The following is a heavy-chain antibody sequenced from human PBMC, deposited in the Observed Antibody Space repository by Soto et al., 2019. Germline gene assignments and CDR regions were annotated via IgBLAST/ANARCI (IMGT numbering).Heavy chain of an antibody. CDR3: ASLPGYSSSWYGRNWFDP. V-gene: IGHV3-21*01. Sequence: GSLRLSCAASGFTFSSYSMNWVRQAPGKGLEWVSSISSSSSYIYYADSVKGRFTISRDNAKNSLYLQMNSLRAEDTAVYYCASLPGYSSSWYGRNWFDPWGQGTLVTVSS. CDR1: GFTFSSYS. CDR2: ISSSSSYI. J-gene: IGHJ5*02. D-gene: IGHD6-13*01.